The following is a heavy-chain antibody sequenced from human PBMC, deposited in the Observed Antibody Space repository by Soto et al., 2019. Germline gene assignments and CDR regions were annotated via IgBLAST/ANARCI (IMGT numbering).Heavy chain of an antibody. CDR2: IYYSGST. CDR3: ARDVEGYDSSGYYGDYYYGMDV. J-gene: IGHJ6*02. Sequence: PSETLSLTCTVSGGSISSYYWSWIRQPPGKGLEWIGYIYYSGSTNYNPSLKSRVTISVDTSKNQFSLKLSSVTAADTAVYYCARDVEGYDSSGYYGDYYYGMDVWGQGTTVTVSS. V-gene: IGHV4-59*01. D-gene: IGHD3-22*01. CDR1: GGSISSYY.